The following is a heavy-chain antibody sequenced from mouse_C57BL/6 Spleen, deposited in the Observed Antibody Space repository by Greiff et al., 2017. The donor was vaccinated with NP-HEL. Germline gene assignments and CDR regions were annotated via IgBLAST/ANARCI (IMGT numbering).Heavy chain of an antibody. CDR2: ISDGGSYT. CDR1: GFTFSSYA. J-gene: IGHJ2*01. V-gene: IGHV5-4*01. D-gene: IGHD2-4*01. CDR3: ARDEDYDYSFDY. Sequence: EVKLMESGGGLVKPGGSLKLSCAASGFTFSSYAMSWVRQTPEKRLEWVATISDGGSYTYYPDNVKGRFTISRDNAKNNLYLQMSHLKSEDTSLYYCARDEDYDYSFDYWGQGTTLTVSS.